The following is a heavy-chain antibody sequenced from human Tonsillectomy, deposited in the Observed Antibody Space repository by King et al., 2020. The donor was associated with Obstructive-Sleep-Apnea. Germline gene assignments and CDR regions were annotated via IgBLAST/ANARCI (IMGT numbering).Heavy chain of an antibody. J-gene: IGHJ1*01. D-gene: IGHD6-19*01. Sequence: VQLVESGGGLVQPGGSLRLCCAASGFTFSSYLMSWVLQAPGKVLEWVANIKHDGRDKYYVDSVKGRFTISRANAKNSLCLQMNSLRAEDTALYYCAREAESAWYEQQEYFQNWGQAPSSPSPQ. V-gene: IGHV3-7*03. CDR3: AREAESAWYEQQEYFQN. CDR1: GFTFSSYL. CDR2: IKHDGRDK.